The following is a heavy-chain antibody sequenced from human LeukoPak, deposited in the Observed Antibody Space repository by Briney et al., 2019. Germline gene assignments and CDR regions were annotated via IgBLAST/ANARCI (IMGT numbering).Heavy chain of an antibody. CDR2: VYPGDSDT. J-gene: IGHJ1*01. CDR1: GYSFTSYW. Sequence: GEPLKISCKGSGYSFTSYWIGWVRQMPGKGLEWMGIVYPGDSDTRYSPSFQGQVTISADKSISTAYLQWSSLKASDTAMYYCARQEYSSSSWCIQHRGQGTLVTVSS. CDR3: ARQEYSSSSWCIQH. V-gene: IGHV5-51*01. D-gene: IGHD6-13*01.